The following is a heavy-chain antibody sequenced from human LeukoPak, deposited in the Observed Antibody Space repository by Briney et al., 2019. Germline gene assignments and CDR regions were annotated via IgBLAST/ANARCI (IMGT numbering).Heavy chain of an antibody. V-gene: IGHV4-34*01. CDR1: GGSFSGYY. CDR3: ARGVYYGSGSYYRIDY. J-gene: IGHJ4*02. CDR2: INHSGST. Sequence: SETLSLTCAVYGGSFSGYYWSWIRQPPGKGLEWIGEINHSGSTNYNPSLKSRVTISVDTSKNQFSLKLSSVTAADTAVYYCARGVYYGSGSYYRIDYWGQGTLVTVSS. D-gene: IGHD3-10*01.